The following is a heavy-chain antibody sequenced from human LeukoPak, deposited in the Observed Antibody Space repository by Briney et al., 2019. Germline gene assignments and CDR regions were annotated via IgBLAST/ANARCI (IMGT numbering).Heavy chain of an antibody. CDR3: ARDSGGAGPDFDY. D-gene: IGHD3-10*01. CDR2: IYYSGST. CDR1: GSSISSSSYY. Sequence: SEAPSLLCCVFGSSISSSSYYWGWLHPPAGTGVGWIGSIYYSGSTYDNPSLKRRGTISVDTSKNQFSLRLSSVTAADTAVYYCARDSGGAGPDFDYWGQGTLVTVSS. V-gene: IGHV4-39*07. J-gene: IGHJ4*02.